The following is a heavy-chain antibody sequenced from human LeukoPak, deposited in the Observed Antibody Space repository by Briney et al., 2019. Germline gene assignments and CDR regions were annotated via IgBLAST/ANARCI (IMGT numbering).Heavy chain of an antibody. CDR3: AKDESAAYAFDI. J-gene: IGHJ3*02. Sequence: GGSLRLSCAASGFTFSSYAMSWVRQAPGKGLEWVSAISGSGGSTYYADSVKGRFTISRDNSKNTLYLQMNSLRAKDTAVYYCAKDESAAYAFDIWSQGTMVTVSS. CDR2: ISGSGGST. D-gene: IGHD2-15*01. CDR1: GFTFSSYA. V-gene: IGHV3-23*01.